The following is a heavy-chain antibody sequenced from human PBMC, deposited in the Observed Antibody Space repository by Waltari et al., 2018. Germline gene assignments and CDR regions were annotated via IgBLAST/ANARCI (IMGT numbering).Heavy chain of an antibody. J-gene: IGHJ3*02. CDR2: INPNSGGT. D-gene: IGHD1-7*01. V-gene: IGHV1-2*06. CDR1: GYTFTGSY. CDR3: ARARAITGTMGGSDCAFDI. Sequence: QVQLVQSGAEVKKPGASVKVSCKASGYTFTGSYMHWVRQAPAHGLEWMGRINPNSGGTNYAQKFQGRVTMTRDTSISTAYMELSRLRSDDTAVYYCARARAITGTMGGSDCAFDIWGQGTMVTVSS.